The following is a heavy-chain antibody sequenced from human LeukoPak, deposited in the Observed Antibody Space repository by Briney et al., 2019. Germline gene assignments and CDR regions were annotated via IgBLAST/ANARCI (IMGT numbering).Heavy chain of an antibody. CDR2: IYYSGST. D-gene: IGHD3-10*01. J-gene: IGHJ4*02. Sequence: SETLSLTCTVSGGSISSYYWSWIRQPPGEGLEWIGYIYYSGSTNYNPSLKSRVTISVDTSKNQFSLKLSSVTAADTAVYYCARHDYGSGSCFDYWGQGTLVTVSS. V-gene: IGHV4-59*08. CDR3: ARHDYGSGSCFDY. CDR1: GGSISSYY.